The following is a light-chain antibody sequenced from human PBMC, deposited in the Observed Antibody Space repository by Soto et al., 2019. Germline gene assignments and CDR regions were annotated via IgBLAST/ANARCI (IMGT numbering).Light chain of an antibody. CDR3: QQYNNWPPEYT. CDR2: DAS. CDR1: QSVNTR. V-gene: IGKV3D-15*01. J-gene: IGKJ2*01. Sequence: EIVMTQSPATLSVSPGERATISCRASQSVNTRLAWYQQKPGQAPRLVIYDASTRATGIPARFSGSGSGTEFTLTISSRQSEDFAVYHCQQYNNWPPEYTFGQGTKLEIK.